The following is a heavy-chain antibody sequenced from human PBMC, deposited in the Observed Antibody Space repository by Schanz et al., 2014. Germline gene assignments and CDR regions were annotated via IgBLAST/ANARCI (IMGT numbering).Heavy chain of an antibody. CDR3: AKYGGELGVSFEY. CDR2: IKQDGSEK. Sequence: EVRLLESGGGLVQPGGSLRLSCAASGFTFSSYWMHWVRQAPGKGLEWVANIKQDGSEKYYVDSVKGRFTISRDNAKNSLYLQMNSLRPEDTAVYYCAKYGGELGVSFEYWGQGTLVTVSS. CDR1: GFTFSSYW. V-gene: IGHV3-7*01. J-gene: IGHJ4*02. D-gene: IGHD7-27*01.